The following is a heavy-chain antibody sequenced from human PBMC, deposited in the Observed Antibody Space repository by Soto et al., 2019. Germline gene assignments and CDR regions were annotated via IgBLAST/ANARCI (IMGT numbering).Heavy chain of an antibody. D-gene: IGHD7-27*01. Sequence: PSEILSLTCTVSGAYIRNVYYYWSWVRQNPGKDLEWIGHMHHSGRTHYNPSLKSRVAISIDTSKNQFSLKLNSLTAADTAVYYCARHSKKTGDFDYYYGMDVWGQGTTVTVSS. CDR1: GAYIRNVYYY. J-gene: IGHJ6*02. CDR3: ARHSKKTGDFDYYYGMDV. CDR2: MHHSGRT. V-gene: IGHV4-30-4*08.